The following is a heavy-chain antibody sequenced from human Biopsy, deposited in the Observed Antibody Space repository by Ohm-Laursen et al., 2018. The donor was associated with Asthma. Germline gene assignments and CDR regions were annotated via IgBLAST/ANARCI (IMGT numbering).Heavy chain of an antibody. Sequence: SDTLSLTCTVSPGSINDYYWNWIRQFPGKGLEWIGYVHSTGSTRSNPSLKSRITISVNTSDNQVSLKLTSVTAADAAVYYCVRATSAWSQSGPHYFDHWGQGTLVTVSS. V-gene: IGHV4-59*12. CDR2: VHSTGST. D-gene: IGHD2-2*01. CDR3: VRATSAWSQSGPHYFDH. J-gene: IGHJ4*02. CDR1: PGSINDYY.